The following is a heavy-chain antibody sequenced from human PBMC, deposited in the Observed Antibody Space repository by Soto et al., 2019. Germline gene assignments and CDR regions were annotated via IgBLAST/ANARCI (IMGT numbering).Heavy chain of an antibody. V-gene: IGHV5-51*01. D-gene: IGHD6-19*01. Sequence: GESLKISCKGSGYSFTSYWIGWVRQMPGKGLEWMGIIYPGDSDTRYSPSFQGQVTISADKSISTAYLQWSSLKASDTAMYYCAMGTKQWRNYYYYGMDVWGQGTTVTVSS. CDR1: GYSFTSYW. J-gene: IGHJ6*02. CDR2: IYPGDSDT. CDR3: AMGTKQWRNYYYYGMDV.